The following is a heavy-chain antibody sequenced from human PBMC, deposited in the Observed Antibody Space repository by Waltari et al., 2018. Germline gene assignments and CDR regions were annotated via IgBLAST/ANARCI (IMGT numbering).Heavy chain of an antibody. V-gene: IGHV4-59*01. CDR2: IYSGGTT. Sequence: QVQLQESGPGLVKPSETLSLTCPASGDSLRGFYWSWIRQSPGKGLEWIGFIYSGGTTYYNPSLKSRATISVDTSKNQFALEISSVTAADTAVYYCARGGYGRFYFDYWGQGTLVTVSS. J-gene: IGHJ4*02. CDR3: ARGGYGRFYFDY. CDR1: GDSLRGFY. D-gene: IGHD5-18*01.